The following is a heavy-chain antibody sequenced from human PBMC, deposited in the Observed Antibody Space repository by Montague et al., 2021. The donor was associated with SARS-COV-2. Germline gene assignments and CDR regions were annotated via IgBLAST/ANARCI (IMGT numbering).Heavy chain of an antibody. J-gene: IGHJ4*02. CDR2: LYTSGSY. Sequence: TLSLTCTVSGGSFSSGNYYWSWIRQPAGKGLEWKGRLYTSGSYNHYLTLKSRVTISADTSKNQFSLKLSSMTAADTAVYYCAREVGRYSDLRPDSWGQGTLVTVSS. CDR3: AREVGRYSDLRPDS. D-gene: IGHD1-26*01. CDR1: GGSFSSGNYY. V-gene: IGHV4-61*02.